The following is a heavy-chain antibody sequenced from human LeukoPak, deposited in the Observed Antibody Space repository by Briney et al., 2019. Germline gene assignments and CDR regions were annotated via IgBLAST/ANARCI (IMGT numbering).Heavy chain of an antibody. CDR3: AAPPNPGTTLFLY. J-gene: IGHJ4*02. CDR2: ISASGGSA. V-gene: IGHV3-23*01. Sequence: GGSLRLSCAASGFTFSSYAMTWVRQAPGKGLEWVSGISASGGSAYYADSVKGRFTISRDNSKNTLYLQINSLRAEDTAVYYCAAPPNPGTTLFLYCGQGTLVTVSS. CDR1: GFTFSSYA. D-gene: IGHD1-1*01.